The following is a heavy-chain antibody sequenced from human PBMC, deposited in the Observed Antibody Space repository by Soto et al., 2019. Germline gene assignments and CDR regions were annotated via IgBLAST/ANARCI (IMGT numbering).Heavy chain of an antibody. D-gene: IGHD2-21*01. Sequence: SETLSLTCPVSGGCFSITNYYWGWIRQPPGKGLEWIGSVYYSGITYYNPSLKSRVTISVDTSKKQFSLDLSSVTAADTAVYYCVSQVPGIANYFDYWRQGALVTVSS. CDR3: VSQVPGIANYFDY. V-gene: IGHV4-39*01. CDR2: VYYSGIT. J-gene: IGHJ4*02. CDR1: GGCFSITNYY.